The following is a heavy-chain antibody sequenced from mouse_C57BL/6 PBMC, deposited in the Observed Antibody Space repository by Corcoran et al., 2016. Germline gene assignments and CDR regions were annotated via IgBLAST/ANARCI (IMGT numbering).Heavy chain of an antibody. Sequence: EVQLQQSGPVLVKPGASVKMSCKASGYTFTDYYMNWVKQSHGKSLEWIGVINPYNGGTSYNQKFKGKATLTVDKSSSTAYMELNSLTSEDSAVYYCARRSLIYTLMDYWGQGTSVTVSS. D-gene: IGHD1-1*01. J-gene: IGHJ4*01. CDR1: GYTFTDYY. CDR3: ARRSLIYTLMDY. CDR2: INPYNGGT. V-gene: IGHV1-19*01.